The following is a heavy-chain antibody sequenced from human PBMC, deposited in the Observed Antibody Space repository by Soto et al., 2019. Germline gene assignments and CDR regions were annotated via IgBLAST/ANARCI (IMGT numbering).Heavy chain of an antibody. D-gene: IGHD3-10*01. CDR1: GFILSNYD. CDR3: VRGLPGGFDP. Sequence: LRLSCAASGFILSNYDVHWVRQTSGHGLEWVARIGVVGDTNYSGSVKGRFTISRQNARNSFFLQMNSLIAGDTAVYFCVRGLPGGFDPWGQGTLVT. V-gene: IGHV3-13*01. CDR2: IGVVGDT. J-gene: IGHJ5*02.